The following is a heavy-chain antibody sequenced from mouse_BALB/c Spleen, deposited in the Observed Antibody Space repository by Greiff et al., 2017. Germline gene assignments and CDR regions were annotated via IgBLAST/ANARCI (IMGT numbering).Heavy chain of an antibody. CDR1: GFTFSSYG. J-gene: IGHJ2*01. D-gene: IGHD2-1*01. CDR2: ISSGGSYT. CDR3: ARHNYGNCLFDY. Sequence: EVKLVESGGDLVKPGGSLKLSCAASGFTFSSYGMSWVRQTPDKRLEWVATISSGGSYTYYPDSVKGRFTISRDNAKNTLYLQMSSLKSEDTAMYYCARHNYGNCLFDYWGQGTTLTVSS. V-gene: IGHV5-6*01.